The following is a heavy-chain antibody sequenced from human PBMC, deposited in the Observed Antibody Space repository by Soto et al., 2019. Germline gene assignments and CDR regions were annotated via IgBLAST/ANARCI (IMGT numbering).Heavy chain of an antibody. CDR3: ARADDGSGSSNYYYYYRLA. V-gene: IGHV4-31*03. CDR2: IYYSGRT. CDR1: GGSISSGGYY. J-gene: IGHJ6*03. Sequence: QVQLQESGPGLVKPSQTLSLTCSVSGGSISSGGYYWSWLRQHPGKGLEWIGYIYYSGRTYYNPSRKRRVTIAVDTSKTQFSLKLSSVSAADTAVYYCARADDGSGSSNYYYYYRLACGKGTTVTVSS. D-gene: IGHD3-10*01.